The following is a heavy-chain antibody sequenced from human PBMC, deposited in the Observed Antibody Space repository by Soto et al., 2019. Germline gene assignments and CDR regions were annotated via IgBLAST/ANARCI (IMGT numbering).Heavy chain of an antibody. CDR2: ISAYNGNT. CDR3: ARDLPPKDY. Sequence: QVQLVQSGAEVKKPGALVKVSCKASGYTFTSYAISWVRQAPGQGLEWMGWISAYNGNTHYAQKLQGRVTMTTDTSPSTADMEMRSLRSDATAVYYCARDLPPKDYWGQGTLVTVSS. CDR1: GYTFTSYA. J-gene: IGHJ4*02. V-gene: IGHV1-18*01.